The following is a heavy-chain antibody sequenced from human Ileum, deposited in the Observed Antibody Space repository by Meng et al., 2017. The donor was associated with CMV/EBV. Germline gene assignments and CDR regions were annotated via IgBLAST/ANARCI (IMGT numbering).Heavy chain of an antibody. Sequence: SMHWVRQAPGKGLEWVGYISYDGSKKYYTDSVKGRFTISRDNSKNMSYLQMNSLRAEDTAVYYCARDGATVNTEGIADYYYGMDVWGQGTTVTVSS. V-gene: IGHV3-30-3*01. CDR3: ARDGATVNTEGIADYYYGMDV. CDR2: ISYDGSKK. J-gene: IGHJ6*02. CDR1: S. D-gene: IGHD4-11*01.